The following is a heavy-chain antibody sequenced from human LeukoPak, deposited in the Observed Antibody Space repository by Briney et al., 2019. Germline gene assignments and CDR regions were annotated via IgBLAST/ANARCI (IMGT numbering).Heavy chain of an antibody. CDR1: GYTFTGYY. CDR3: ARSRTYDILTGYYFDY. Sequence: GASVKVSCKASGYTFTGYYMHWVRQAPGQGLEWMGWINPNSGGTNYAQKFQGRVTMTRDTSISTAYMELSSLRSEDTAVYYCARSRTYDILTGYYFDYWGQGTLVTVSS. V-gene: IGHV1-2*02. J-gene: IGHJ4*02. CDR2: INPNSGGT. D-gene: IGHD3-9*01.